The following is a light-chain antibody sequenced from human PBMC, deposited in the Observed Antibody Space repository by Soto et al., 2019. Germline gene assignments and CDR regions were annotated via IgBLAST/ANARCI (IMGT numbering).Light chain of an antibody. CDR2: RAS. CDR1: QSLSGN. CDR3: HQYSNWPPWT. Sequence: EIVMTQSPATLSVSPGERATLSCRASQSLSGNLAWYQQKPGQAPRLLIYRASTRATGVPARFSASGSGTAFTLTISSLQSEDSAVYYCHQYSNWPPWTFGPGTKVEIK. V-gene: IGKV3-15*01. J-gene: IGKJ1*01.